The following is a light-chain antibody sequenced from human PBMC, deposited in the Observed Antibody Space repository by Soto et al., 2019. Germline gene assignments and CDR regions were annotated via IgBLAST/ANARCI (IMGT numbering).Light chain of an antibody. J-gene: IGLJ3*02. Sequence: QSVLTHPPSVSGAPGQRVTISCTGTSSNIGAGYDVNWYQHLPGAAPKLLIYTNGNRPSGVPDRFSGSKSGTSASLAITGLQAEDEADYYCQSYDSGLSGSVFGGGTKLTVL. CDR2: TNG. CDR1: SSNIGAGYD. CDR3: QSYDSGLSGSV. V-gene: IGLV1-40*01.